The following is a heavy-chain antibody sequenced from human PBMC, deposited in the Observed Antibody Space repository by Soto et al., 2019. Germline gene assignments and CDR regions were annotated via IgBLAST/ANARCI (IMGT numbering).Heavy chain of an antibody. CDR1: SVTFSNAW. Sequence: EVQLVESGGGLVNPGGSLRLSCAASSVTFSNAWMNWVRQAPGKGLEGVARIRSNSAGGTTDYATAVGGRFTISRDDGKDKLYVQMNILKTEETAVYYCATDGSGAIHVWGQGTMVTVSS. J-gene: IGHJ3*01. D-gene: IGHD3-10*01. CDR3: ATDGSGAIHV. V-gene: IGHV3-15*07. CDR2: IRSNSAGGTT.